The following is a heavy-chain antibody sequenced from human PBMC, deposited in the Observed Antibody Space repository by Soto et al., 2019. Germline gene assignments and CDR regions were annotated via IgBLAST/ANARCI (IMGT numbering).Heavy chain of an antibody. Sequence: QVQLVESGGGVVQTGRSLRLSCAASGFSFTSYAMHWVRQAPGKGLERVAVISYDETKKYYADSVKGRFNISRDNSKNTLYLQMNSLRAEDTAVYYCAKEGGIGYLYYYGMDVWCQGTTVTFSS. V-gene: IGHV3-30*18. CDR2: ISYDETKK. J-gene: IGHJ6*02. CDR3: AKEGGIGYLYYYGMDV. D-gene: IGHD6-19*01. CDR1: GFSFTSYA.